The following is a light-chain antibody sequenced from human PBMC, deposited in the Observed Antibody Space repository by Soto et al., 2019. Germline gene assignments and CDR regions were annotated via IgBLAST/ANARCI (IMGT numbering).Light chain of an antibody. CDR1: GSDIGAYNY. J-gene: IGLJ2*01. CDR2: EVS. CDR3: SSYTSSGTVVV. V-gene: IGLV2-14*01. Sequence: QSALTQPASVSGSPGQSITISCTGTGSDIGAYNYVSWYQQHPDKPPQLIIYEVSNRPSGVSNRFSGSKSGITASLTISGLQADDEAYYHCSSYTSSGTVVVFGGGTKLTVL.